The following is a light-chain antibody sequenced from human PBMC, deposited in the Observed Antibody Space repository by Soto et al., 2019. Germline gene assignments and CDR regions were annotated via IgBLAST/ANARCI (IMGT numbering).Light chain of an antibody. CDR2: GVT. V-gene: IGLV2-14*01. Sequence: SVLTQPASVSGSPGQSIAISCTGTSSDVGGYNYVSWYQQYPGKAPKLMIYGVTNRPSGVSNRFSGSKTGNTASLTISGLQAEDEAYYYCFSHRRGDSHVFGTGTKVTVL. CDR1: SSDVGGYNY. CDR3: FSHRRGDSHV. J-gene: IGLJ1*01.